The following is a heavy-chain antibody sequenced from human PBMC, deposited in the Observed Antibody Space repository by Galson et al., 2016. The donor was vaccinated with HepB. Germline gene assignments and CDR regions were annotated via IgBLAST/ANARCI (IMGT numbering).Heavy chain of an antibody. D-gene: IGHD3-10*01. CDR1: GFTDSNNY. V-gene: IGHV3-53*01. CDR3: ARLYFGSGGAVDY. J-gene: IGHJ4*02. Sequence: SLRLSCAVSGFTDSNNYMSWVRQAPGRGLEWVSLIYSGGSTYYADSVKGRFTISRDNSKNTLYLQMNSLRAEDTAVYYCARLYFGSGGAVDYWGQGTLVTVSS. CDR2: IYSGGST.